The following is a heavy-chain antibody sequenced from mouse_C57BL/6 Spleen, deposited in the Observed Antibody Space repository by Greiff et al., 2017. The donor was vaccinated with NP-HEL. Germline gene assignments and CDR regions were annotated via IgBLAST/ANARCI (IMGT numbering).Heavy chain of an antibody. CDR1: GFTFSDYG. CDR2: ISSGSSTI. D-gene: IGHD1-1*01. V-gene: IGHV5-17*01. Sequence: EVKLVESGGGLVKPGGSLKLSCAASGFTFSDYGMHWVRQAPEKGLEWVAYISSGSSTIYYADTVKGRFTISRDNAKNTLFLQMTSLRSEDTAMYYCARTITTVVASYDFDYWGQGTTLTVSS. J-gene: IGHJ2*01. CDR3: ARTITTVVASYDFDY.